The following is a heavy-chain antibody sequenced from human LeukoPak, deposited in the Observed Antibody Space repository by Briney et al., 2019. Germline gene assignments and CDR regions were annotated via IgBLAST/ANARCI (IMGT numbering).Heavy chain of an antibody. V-gene: IGHV1-2*02. CDR1: GYTFTGYY. Sequence: ASVKVSCKASGYTFTGYYIHWVRQAPGQGLKWMGWIIPNTGGTNYAQKFQGRVTMTRDTSISTAYMELTNLGSDDTAVYFCARSLIIPTAVTNWLDPWGPGTLVTVSS. J-gene: IGHJ5*02. D-gene: IGHD6-13*01. CDR3: ARSLIIPTAVTNWLDP. CDR2: IIPNTGGT.